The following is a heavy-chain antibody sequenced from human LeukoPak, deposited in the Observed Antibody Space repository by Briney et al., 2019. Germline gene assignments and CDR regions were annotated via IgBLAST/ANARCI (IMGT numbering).Heavy chain of an antibody. D-gene: IGHD6-6*01. CDR3: ARDVEAARPPDFDY. CDR2: ISSSSSYI. J-gene: IGHJ4*02. Sequence: PGGSLRLSCAASGVTFSSYSMNWVRQAPGKGLEWVSSISSSSSYIYYADSVKGRFTISRDNAKNSLYLQMNSLRAEDTAVYYCARDVEAARPPDFDYWGQGTLVTVSS. CDR1: GVTFSSYS. V-gene: IGHV3-21*01.